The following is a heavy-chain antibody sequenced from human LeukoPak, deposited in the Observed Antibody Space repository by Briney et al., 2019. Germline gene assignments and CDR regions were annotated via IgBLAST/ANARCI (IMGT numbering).Heavy chain of an antibody. V-gene: IGHV3-72*01. CDR3: TRCSTGTRLYYFDY. CDR1: GFTFSDRY. CDR2: SRNKANSYTT. Sequence: GGSLRLSCTASGFTFSDRYIDWVRQAPGKGLEWVGRSRNKANSYTTEYAASVNGRFTISRDESKNLLYLQMNSLTTEDTAVYYCTRCSTGTRLYYFDYWGQGTLVTVSS. D-gene: IGHD1/OR15-1a*01. J-gene: IGHJ4*02.